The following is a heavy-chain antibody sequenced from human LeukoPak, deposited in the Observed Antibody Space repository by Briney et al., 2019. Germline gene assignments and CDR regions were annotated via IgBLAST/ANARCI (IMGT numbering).Heavy chain of an antibody. V-gene: IGHV4-61*08. Sequence: PSETLSLTCTVSGNSISSGDYYWSWIRQPPGKGLEWIGYISYSGGTDYNPSLKSRVTISLYTPNNQFSLKLSSVTAADTALYYCARGKYYYGSGTYYPFDYWSQGTLVTVSS. CDR1: GNSISSGDYY. D-gene: IGHD3-10*01. CDR2: ISYSGGT. CDR3: ARGKYYYGSGTYYPFDY. J-gene: IGHJ4*02.